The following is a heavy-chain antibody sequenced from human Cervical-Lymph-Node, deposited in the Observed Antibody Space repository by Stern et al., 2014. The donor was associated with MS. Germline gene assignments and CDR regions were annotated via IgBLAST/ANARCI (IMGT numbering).Heavy chain of an antibody. J-gene: IGHJ4*02. CDR2: IYYSGST. V-gene: IGHV4-61*01. CDR3: ARASYGDDGFDY. CDR1: GGSVSGGSYY. D-gene: IGHD4-17*01. Sequence: QMQLVQSGPGLVKPSETLSLTCTVSGGSVSGGSYYWSWIRQPPGKGLEWIGYIYYSGSTNYNPSLKSRVTISVDTSKNQFSLKLSSVTAADTAVYYCARASYGDDGFDYWGQGTLVTVSS.